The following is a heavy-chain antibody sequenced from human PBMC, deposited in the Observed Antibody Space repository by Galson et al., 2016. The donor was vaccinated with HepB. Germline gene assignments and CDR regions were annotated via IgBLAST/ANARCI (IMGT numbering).Heavy chain of an antibody. D-gene: IGHD3-3*01. CDR1: GGTFSSYG. V-gene: IGHV1-69*13. J-gene: IGHJ5*02. CDR2: ITPIFGTA. Sequence: SVKVSCKASGGTFSSYGISWVRQAPGQGLEWMGGITPIFGTANYAQKFQGRVTITADESTSTAYMELSSLGAEDTAVYYCARDDDFWRFDAWGQGTLVTVSS. CDR3: ARDDDFWRFDA.